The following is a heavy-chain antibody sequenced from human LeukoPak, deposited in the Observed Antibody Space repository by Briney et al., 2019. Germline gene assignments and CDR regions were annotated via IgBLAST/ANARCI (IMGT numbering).Heavy chain of an antibody. Sequence: GGSMRLSCVVAGISLSNYGMTWVRQAAGKGLEWVSYISDRGGSTTYAGSVKGRFTISRDTSLHTPFLQVNYLRANRTAVYFCAKRGVVIRGILVIGYYQEAYHYDFWGQGVLVTVSA. D-gene: IGHD2/OR15-2a*01. CDR2: ISDRGGST. CDR1: GISLSNYG. J-gene: IGHJ4*02. V-gene: IGHV3-23*01. CDR3: AKRGVVIRGILVIGYYQEAYHYDF.